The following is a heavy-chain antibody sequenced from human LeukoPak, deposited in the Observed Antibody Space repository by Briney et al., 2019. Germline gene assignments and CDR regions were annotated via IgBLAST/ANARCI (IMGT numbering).Heavy chain of an antibody. CDR3: AREKVVIAATHYYGMDV. Sequence: SQTLSLTCAVSGDRVSTNTAAWSWIRQSPSRGLEWLGRTYYRSKWYNYYAGSVKSRIIFNPDTSKNQFSLQLNSVTPEDTAVYYCAREKVVIAATHYYGMDVWAKGPRSPSP. CDR1: GDRVSTNTAA. D-gene: IGHD2-15*01. V-gene: IGHV6-1*01. CDR2: TYYRSKWYN. J-gene: IGHJ6*02.